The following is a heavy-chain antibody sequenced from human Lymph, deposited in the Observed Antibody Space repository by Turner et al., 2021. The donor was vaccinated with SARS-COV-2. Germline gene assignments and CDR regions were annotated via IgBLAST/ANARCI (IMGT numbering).Heavy chain of an antibody. CDR3: ARMGSSSWYFDY. V-gene: IGHV3-7*01. J-gene: IGHJ4*02. Sequence: EVQLVESGGGLVQPGGSMRLSCAASGFTFSYYWMSWVRQAPGKVLEWVANIKHDGSEKYYVDSVKGRFTISRDNAKNSLFLQMNSLRAEDTAVYYCARMGSSSWYFDYWGQGTLVTVSS. CDR2: IKHDGSEK. CDR1: GFTFSYYW. D-gene: IGHD1-26*01.